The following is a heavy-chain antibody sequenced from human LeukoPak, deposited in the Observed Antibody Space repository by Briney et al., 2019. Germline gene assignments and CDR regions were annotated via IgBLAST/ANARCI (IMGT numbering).Heavy chain of an antibody. Sequence: SVKVPCKASGGTFSSYAISWVRQAPGQGLEWMGRIIPIFGTANYAQKFQGRVTITTDESTSTAYMELSSLRSEDTAVYYCATPRLTQIPHFDYWGQGTLVTVSS. D-gene: IGHD6-6*01. CDR2: IIPIFGTA. V-gene: IGHV1-69*05. J-gene: IGHJ4*02. CDR3: ATPRLTQIPHFDY. CDR1: GGTFSSYA.